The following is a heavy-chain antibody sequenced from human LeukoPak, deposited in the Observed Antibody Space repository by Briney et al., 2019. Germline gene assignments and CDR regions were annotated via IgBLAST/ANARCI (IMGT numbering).Heavy chain of an antibody. CDR1: GFTFSSFG. D-gene: IGHD3-10*01. V-gene: IGHV4-34*01. CDR2: INHSGST. CDR3: ARQGYYGSGKPRDP. J-gene: IGHJ5*02. Sequence: GSLRLSCAASGFTFSSFGMNWVRQAPGKGLEWIGEINHSGSTNYNPSLKSRVTISVDTSKNQFSLKLSSVTAADTAVYYCARQGYYGSGKPRDPWGQGTLVTVSS.